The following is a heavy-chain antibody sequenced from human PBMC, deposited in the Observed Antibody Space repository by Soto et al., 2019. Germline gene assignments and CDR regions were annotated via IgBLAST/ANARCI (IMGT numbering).Heavy chain of an antibody. CDR2: INHSGNT. J-gene: IGHJ5*02. CDR3: ARGRGEFDA. CDR1: GASLSDNY. V-gene: IGHV4-34*01. D-gene: IGHD2-21*01. Sequence: SETLSLTCAVYGASLSDNYCNWLRQPPGKGLEWIGEINHSGNTNYNPSLRSRVTISIDTSKNQLSLNLRSVSAADTAVYYCARGRGEFDARRKGTPVTVSS.